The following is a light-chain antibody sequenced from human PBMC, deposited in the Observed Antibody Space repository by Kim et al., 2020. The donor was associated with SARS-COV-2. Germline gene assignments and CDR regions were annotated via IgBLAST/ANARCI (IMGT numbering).Light chain of an antibody. CDR1: NIGSKS. J-gene: IGLJ3*02. CDR2: YDS. Sequence: APGKTARITCGGNNIGSKSVHWYQQKPGQAPVVVIYYDSDRPSGISERLSGSNSGKTATLTISRVEAGDEADYYCQVWDSSSDRWVFGGGTKLTVL. CDR3: QVWDSSSDRWV. V-gene: IGLV3-21*04.